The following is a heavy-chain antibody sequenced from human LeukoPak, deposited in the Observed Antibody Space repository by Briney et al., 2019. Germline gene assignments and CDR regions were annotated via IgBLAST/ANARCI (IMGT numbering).Heavy chain of an antibody. J-gene: IGHJ4*02. CDR1: GFTFSSYA. CDR3: AREVVAVLPDASTNDY. V-gene: IGHV3-30*04. Sequence: GKSLRLSCAASGFTFSSYAMHWVRQAPGKGLEWVALISYDGSDKYYADTVEGLFTISRDNSKSTVHLQMNSLRTEDTAVYFCAREVVAVLPDASTNDYWGQGALVFVSS. CDR2: ISYDGSDK. D-gene: IGHD2-8*01.